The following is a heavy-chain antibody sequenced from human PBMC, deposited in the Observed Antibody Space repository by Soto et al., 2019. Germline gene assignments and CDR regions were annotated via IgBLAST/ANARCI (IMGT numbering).Heavy chain of an antibody. V-gene: IGHV3-7*01. J-gene: IGHJ6*02. CDR1: GFSISSYW. D-gene: IGHD2-15*01. CDR2: IKEDGSEK. CDR3: ARDPVVGAYSGMDV. Sequence: EVQLVESGGGLVQPGGSLRLSCAASGFSISSYWINWVRQAPGRGLEWGANIKEDGSEKYFVDSVKGRFTISRDSAKNSLYLQMNNLRVEDTAVYFCARDPVVGAYSGMDVWGQGTTVTVSS.